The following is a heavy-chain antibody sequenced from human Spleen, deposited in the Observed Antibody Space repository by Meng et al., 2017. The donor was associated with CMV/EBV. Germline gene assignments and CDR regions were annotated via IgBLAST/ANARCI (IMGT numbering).Heavy chain of an antibody. CDR1: FSFKKAW. CDR2: IKSESEGGII. Sequence: FSFKKAWMSWVRQAPEKGLEWIGHIKSESEGGIIDYAAPMRGRFTISRDDLKDTLYLQINSLRIEGTGMYYCATDVVPVTTGQRDFWGQGTLVTVSS. D-gene: IGHD4-17*01. CDR3: ATDVVPVTTGQRDF. J-gene: IGHJ4*02. V-gene: IGHV3-15*01.